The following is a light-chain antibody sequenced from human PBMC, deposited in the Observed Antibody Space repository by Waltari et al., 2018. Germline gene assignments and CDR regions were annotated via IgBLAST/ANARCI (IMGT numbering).Light chain of an antibody. CDR3: CSYSGDLSFGVV. CDR2: EVT. CDR1: SHDVGNYDL. V-gene: IGLV2-23*02. J-gene: IGLJ2*01. Sequence: QSALTQPASVSGSPGQSITISCTGTSHDVGNYDLVSWYQQHPGKAPQLIIYEVTKRPSGFSNRVSGSKSGNTASLTISGLHTEDEGDYYCCSYSGDLSFGVVFGGGTKLTVL.